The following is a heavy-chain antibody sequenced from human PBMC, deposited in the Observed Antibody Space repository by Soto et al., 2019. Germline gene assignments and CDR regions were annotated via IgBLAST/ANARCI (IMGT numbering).Heavy chain of an antibody. J-gene: IGHJ4*02. Sequence: SETLSLTCTVSGGSISSSSYYWGWIRQPPGKGLEWIGSIYYSGSTYYNPSLKSRVTISVDTSKNQFSLKLSSVTAADTAVYYCARRINGQLWLRGHFDYWGQGTLVTVSS. CDR1: GGSISSSSYY. V-gene: IGHV4-39*01. CDR3: ARRINGQLWLRGHFDY. CDR2: IYYSGST. D-gene: IGHD5-18*01.